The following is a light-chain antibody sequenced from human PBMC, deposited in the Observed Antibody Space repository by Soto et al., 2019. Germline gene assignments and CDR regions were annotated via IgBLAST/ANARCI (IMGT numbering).Light chain of an antibody. V-gene: IGKV3-11*01. CDR3: QPRSDWPLN. J-gene: IGKJ4*01. Sequence: EIELTQSPVTLSLSPGERATLSCRASQSISSSLAWYQQIPGRAPRLLIYDASIMATGIPARFSGSESGTDFKLSISSLVPEAVAVSDDQPRSDWPLNLGGDTKVEIK. CDR1: QSISSS. CDR2: DAS.